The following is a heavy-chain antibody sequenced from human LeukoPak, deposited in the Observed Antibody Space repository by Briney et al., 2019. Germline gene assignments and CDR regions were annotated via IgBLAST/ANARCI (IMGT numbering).Heavy chain of an antibody. CDR2: INHSGST. V-gene: IGHV4-34*01. CDR3: ARGVTLDY. J-gene: IGHJ4*02. Sequence: SETLSLTCAVYGGSFSGYYWSWIRQPPGKGLEWIGEINHSGSTHYNPSLKSRVTISVDTSKNQFSLKLSSVTAADTAVYYCARGVTLDYWGQGTLVTVS. CDR1: GGSFSGYY.